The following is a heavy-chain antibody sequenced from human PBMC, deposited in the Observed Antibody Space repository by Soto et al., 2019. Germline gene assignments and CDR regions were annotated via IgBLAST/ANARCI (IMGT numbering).Heavy chain of an antibody. J-gene: IGHJ4*02. CDR1: GGSISSSNFY. Sequence: QLQLQESGPGLVKPSETLSLTCAVSGGSISSSNFYWGWFRQPPGKGLEWIGSIQYGGKTYYNPSLASRVTISVDTSKNQFSLHVSSVTAADTAVYYCAKDASCYSCGAWGQGALVTVSS. CDR3: AKDASCYSCGA. CDR2: IQYGGKT. D-gene: IGHD2-15*01. V-gene: IGHV4-39*01.